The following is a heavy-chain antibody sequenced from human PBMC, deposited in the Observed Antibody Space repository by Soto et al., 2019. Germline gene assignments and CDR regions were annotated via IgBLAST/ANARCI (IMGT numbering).Heavy chain of an antibody. V-gene: IGHV3-30*18. Sequence: GGSLRLSCAASGFTFSSYGMHWVRQAPGKGLEWVAVISYDGSNKYYADSVKGRFTISRDNSKNTLYLQMNSLRAEDTAVYYCAKTVRKEHQLLAAGSGFYYYYGMDVWGQGTTVTVSS. CDR3: AKTVRKEHQLLAAGSGFYYYYGMDV. J-gene: IGHJ6*02. D-gene: IGHD3-10*01. CDR2: ISYDGSNK. CDR1: GFTFSSYG.